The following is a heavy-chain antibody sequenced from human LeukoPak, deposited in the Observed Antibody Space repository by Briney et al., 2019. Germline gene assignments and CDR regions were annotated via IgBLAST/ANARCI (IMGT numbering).Heavy chain of an antibody. CDR3: ARRVGYCSSTSCYILSNY. D-gene: IGHD2-2*02. J-gene: IGHJ4*02. CDR2: IYYSGST. Sequence: PSETLSLTCTVSGGSISSSSYYWGWIRQPPGEGLEWIGSIYYSGSTYYNPSLKSRVTISVDTSKNQFSLKLSSVTAADTAVYYCARRVGYCSSTSCYILSNYWGQGTLVTVSS. CDR1: GGSISSSSYY. V-gene: IGHV4-39*01.